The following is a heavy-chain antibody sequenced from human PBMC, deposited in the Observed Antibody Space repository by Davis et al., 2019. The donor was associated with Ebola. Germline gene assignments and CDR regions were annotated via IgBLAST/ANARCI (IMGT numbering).Heavy chain of an antibody. Sequence: GESLKISCAASGFTFSSYWMHWVRQAPGKGLVWVSRINSDGSSTSYADSVKGRFTISRDNAKNTLYLQMNSLRAEDMAVYYCAREPRGGYGSGWTDYWGQGTLVTVS. CDR2: INSDGSST. V-gene: IGHV3-74*01. J-gene: IGHJ4*02. D-gene: IGHD6-19*01. CDR1: GFTFSSYW. CDR3: AREPRGGYGSGWTDY.